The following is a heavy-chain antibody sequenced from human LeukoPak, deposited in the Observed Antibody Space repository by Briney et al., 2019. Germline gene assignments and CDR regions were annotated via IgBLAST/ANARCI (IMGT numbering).Heavy chain of an antibody. Sequence: GGSLRLSCAASGFTFSDYWISWVRQAPGEGVEWVANVKQDGSQKSYVNSVKGRFTISRDNAEMSVYLQMNSLRAEDTAVYFCVREDGGGFGSWGRGTLVSVSS. V-gene: IGHV3-7*01. CDR3: VREDGGGFGS. D-gene: IGHD3-10*01. CDR1: GFTFSDYW. CDR2: VKQDGSQK. J-gene: IGHJ5*01.